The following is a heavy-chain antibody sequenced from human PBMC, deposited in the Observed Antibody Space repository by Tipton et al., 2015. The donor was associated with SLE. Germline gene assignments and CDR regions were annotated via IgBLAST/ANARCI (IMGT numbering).Heavy chain of an antibody. V-gene: IGHV4-38-2*02. CDR1: GYYITSGYH. CDR3: ARDEYRYDTTGYHLLGHFDY. J-gene: IGHJ4*02. D-gene: IGHD3-22*01. CDR2: LYHSGHS. Sequence: TLSLTCSVSGYYITSGYHWGWIRQAPGKGLEWIGSLYHSGHSYYNLSLRSRLTISVDTSKNQFSLNLSSVTAADTAVYYCARDEYRYDTTGYHLLGHFDYWGQGTLVTVSS.